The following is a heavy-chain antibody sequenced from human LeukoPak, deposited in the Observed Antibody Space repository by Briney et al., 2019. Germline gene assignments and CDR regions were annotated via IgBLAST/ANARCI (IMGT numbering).Heavy chain of an antibody. Sequence: PGGSLRLSCAASGFTFSAYPMNWVRQAPGKGLEWVSYISSSSKTIYYADSVKGRFAISRDNAKNSLYLQLNSLRDEDTAVYYCAREGPVVRGSEVDYWGQGTLVTVSS. V-gene: IGHV3-48*02. J-gene: IGHJ4*02. CDR2: ISSSSKTI. D-gene: IGHD4-23*01. CDR3: AREGPVVRGSEVDY. CDR1: GFTFSAYP.